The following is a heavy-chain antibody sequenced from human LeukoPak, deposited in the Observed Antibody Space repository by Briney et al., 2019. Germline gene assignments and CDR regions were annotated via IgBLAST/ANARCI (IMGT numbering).Heavy chain of an antibody. J-gene: IGHJ3*01. CDR3: AKGGLNDAFDV. Sequence: GGSLRLSCAASEFTFSIYAMSWVRQAPGKGLEWVSAMSGSGGSTYYADSVKGRFTISRDNSKNTLYLQMNSLRAEDTALYYCAKGGLNDAFDVWGQGTMVTVSS. CDR2: MSGSGGST. D-gene: IGHD3-16*01. V-gene: IGHV3-23*01. CDR1: EFTFSIYA.